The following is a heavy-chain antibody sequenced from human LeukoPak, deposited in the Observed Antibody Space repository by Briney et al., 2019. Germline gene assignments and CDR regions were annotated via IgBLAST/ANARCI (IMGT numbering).Heavy chain of an antibody. V-gene: IGHV3-20*04. J-gene: IGHJ4*02. Sequence: GGSLRLSCAASGFTFYDYGMSWVRQAPGKGLEWVSGINLNGGSTGYADSVKGRFTISRDNAKNSLYLQMNSLRAEDTALYYCARDPWGIASSRLFDYWGQGTLVTVSS. CDR2: INLNGGST. CDR3: ARDPWGIASSRLFDY. D-gene: IGHD6-13*01. CDR1: GFTFYDYG.